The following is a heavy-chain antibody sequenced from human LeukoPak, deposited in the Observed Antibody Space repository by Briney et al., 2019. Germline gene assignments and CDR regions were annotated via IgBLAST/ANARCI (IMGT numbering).Heavy chain of an antibody. V-gene: IGHV3-30*18. D-gene: IGHD6-19*01. CDR2: ISYDGKVK. CDR1: GFTFSTYS. CDR3: VKETTQHTSGWYFWH. J-gene: IGHJ4*02. Sequence: GGSLRLSCAASGFTFSTYSMQWVRQAPGKGLEWVGVISYDGKVKYYGDSVKGRFTISRDNSKNMLYLQMNSLRTEDTAVYYCVKETTQHTSGWYFWHWGQGNLVTVSS.